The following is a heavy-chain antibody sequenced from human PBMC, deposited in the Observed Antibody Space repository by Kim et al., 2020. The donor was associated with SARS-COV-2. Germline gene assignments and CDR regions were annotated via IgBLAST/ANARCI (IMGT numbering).Heavy chain of an antibody. V-gene: IGHV4-59*13. Sequence: SETLSLTCTVSGGSISYYYWSWIRQPPGKGLEWIGYLYYSGSTYYNPSLKSRVTISVDTSKNQFSLKLSSVTAADPAVYYCARGTTSPGKAFDIWGQGTMVTVSS. CDR3: ARGTTSPGKAFDI. D-gene: IGHD4-17*01. J-gene: IGHJ3*02. CDR2: LYYSGST. CDR1: GGSISYYY.